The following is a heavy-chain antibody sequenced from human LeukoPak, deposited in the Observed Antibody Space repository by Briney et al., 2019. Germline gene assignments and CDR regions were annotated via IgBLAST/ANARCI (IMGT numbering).Heavy chain of an antibody. CDR1: GGTFSRYA. CDR2: IIPIFGTA. CDR3: ARAYSGYDFFDY. V-gene: IGHV1-69*01. D-gene: IGHD5-12*01. J-gene: IGHJ4*02. Sequence: SVKVSCKASGGTFSRYAISWVRQAPGQGLEGMGGIIPIFGTANYAQKFQGRVTITADESTSTAYMEVSSLRSEDTAVYYCARAYSGYDFFDYWGQGILVTVSS.